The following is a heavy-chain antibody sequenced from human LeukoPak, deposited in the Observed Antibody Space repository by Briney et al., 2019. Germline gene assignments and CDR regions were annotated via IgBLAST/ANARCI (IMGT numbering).Heavy chain of an antibody. V-gene: IGHV3-43*01. CDR1: GFTFEDYN. Sequence: GGTLRLSCAASGFTFEDYNMRWVRQTPGKGLEWVSLICWNGTTYYTDSVKGRFTISRDNRKNSLSLQMNPLRTADTAFYYCVKDLRYQSSRHVLEYWGQGALVTVSP. CDR3: VKDLRYQSSRHVLEY. J-gene: IGHJ4*02. CDR2: ICWNGTT. D-gene: IGHD2-2*01.